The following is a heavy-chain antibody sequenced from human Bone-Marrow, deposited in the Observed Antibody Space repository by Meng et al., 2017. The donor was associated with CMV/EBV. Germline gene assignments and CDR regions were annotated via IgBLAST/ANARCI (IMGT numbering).Heavy chain of an antibody. J-gene: IGHJ5*02. CDR2: IYNSGST. CDR1: GGSINVPRYC. V-gene: IGHV4-31*02. CDR3: ARSGPYYIDEGWFVT. D-gene: IGHD3-10*01. Sequence: GGSINVPRYCWSWSRHRPEKGLWWSGNIYNSGSTYSNQNLQSRAVMSIDTSKNQFSIDLSSVTDADTAVYYCARSGPYYIDEGWFVTWGPGTLVTVSS.